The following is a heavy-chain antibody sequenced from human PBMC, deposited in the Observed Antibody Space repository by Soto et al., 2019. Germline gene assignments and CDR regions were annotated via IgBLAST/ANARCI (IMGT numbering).Heavy chain of an antibody. CDR3: ATAPTYYYDSSGYPALRY. D-gene: IGHD3-22*01. V-gene: IGHV1-24*01. CDR2: FDPEDGET. J-gene: IGHJ4*02. CDR1: GYTLTELS. Sequence: ASVKVSCKVPGYTLTELSMHWVRQAPGKGLEWMGGFDPEDGETIYAQKFQGRVTMTEDTSTDTAYMELSSLRSEDTAVYYCATAPTYYYDSSGYPALRYWGQGTLVTVSS.